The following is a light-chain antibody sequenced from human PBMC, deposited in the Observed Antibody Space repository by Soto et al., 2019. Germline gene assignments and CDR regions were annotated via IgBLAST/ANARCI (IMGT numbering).Light chain of an antibody. CDR2: GVT. V-gene: IGLV2-14*03. CDR3: SSFISNRTYV. CDR1: HNDIGTYDY. J-gene: IGLJ1*01. Sequence: QSALTQPTSVSGSPGQSITISCTGNHNDIGTYDYVSWYQQHPGRAPRLLIHGVTTRPSGISGRFSASKSGLTASLTISGLQPEDEADHYCSSFISNRTYVFGPGTKVTVL.